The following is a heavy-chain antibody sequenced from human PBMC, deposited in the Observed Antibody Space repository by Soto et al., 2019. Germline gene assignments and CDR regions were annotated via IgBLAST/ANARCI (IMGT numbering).Heavy chain of an antibody. D-gene: IGHD6-13*01. J-gene: IGHJ4*02. CDR1: GGSFSGYY. Sequence: QVLLQQWGAGLLKPSETLSLTCAVYGGSFSGYYWSWIRQPPGKVLEWTGEINHSGSTNYNPSLKSRVTISADTSKKQLSLKLSSVTAADTAVYYCARGSRYSSSWYEGSDFDYWGQGTLVTVSS. V-gene: IGHV4-34*01. CDR2: INHSGST. CDR3: ARGSRYSSSWYEGSDFDY.